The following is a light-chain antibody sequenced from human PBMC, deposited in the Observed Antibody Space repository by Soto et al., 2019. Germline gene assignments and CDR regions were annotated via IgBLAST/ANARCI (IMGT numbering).Light chain of an antibody. CDR2: DTS. CDR1: QTVTSNY. CDR3: QQRSNRPLT. J-gene: IGKJ5*01. Sequence: EIALTQSPGTLSLSPGERATLSCGSSQTVTSNYLAWYQQKPGQAPRLLIYDTSIRASGIPARFSGSGSGTDFTLTISSLDPEDFAVYYCQQRSNRPLTFGQGTRLEIK. V-gene: IGKV3D-20*02.